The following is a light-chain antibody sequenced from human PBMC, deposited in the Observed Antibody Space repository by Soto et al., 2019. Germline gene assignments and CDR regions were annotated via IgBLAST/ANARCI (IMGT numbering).Light chain of an antibody. CDR1: QTVSSF. J-gene: IGKJ4*01. CDR3: QQRSNWPLT. CDR2: DSS. Sequence: VLTQSPATLSLSPGERATLSCRASQTVSSFLAWYQQKPGQAPRLLIHDSSDRATGIPARFSGSGSGTDFTLTIRSLEHEDVAVYYCQQRSNWPLTFGGGTRGEI. V-gene: IGKV3-11*01.